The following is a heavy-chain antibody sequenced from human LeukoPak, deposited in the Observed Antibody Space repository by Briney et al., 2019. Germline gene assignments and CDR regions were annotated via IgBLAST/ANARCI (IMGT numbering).Heavy chain of an antibody. J-gene: IGHJ4*02. D-gene: IGHD3-22*01. Sequence: GGSLRLSCAVSGITLSNYGMSWVRQAPGKGLEWVAGISSSGGRTNYADSVKGRFTISRDNPKNTLYLQMNSLRAEDTAVYFCAKRGVAIRVILVGFHKEAYYFDSWGQGALVTVSS. CDR3: AKRGVAIRVILVGFHKEAYYFDS. CDR1: GITLSNYG. V-gene: IGHV3-23*01. CDR2: ISSSGGRT.